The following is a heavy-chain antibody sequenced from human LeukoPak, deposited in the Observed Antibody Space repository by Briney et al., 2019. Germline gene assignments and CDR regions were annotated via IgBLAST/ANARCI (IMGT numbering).Heavy chain of an antibody. CDR3: VRHLGNFDS. J-gene: IGHJ4*02. Sequence: SETLSLTCTVSGGSIASSSTDWGWIRQPPGKGLEWIGSIYYSGTTSYNPSLKSRVTIFVDTSKNQFSLQLSSVTAADTAVYFCVRHLGNFDSGRQGTLVTVSS. D-gene: IGHD1-26*01. V-gene: IGHV4-39*01. CDR2: IYYSGTT. CDR1: GGSIASSSTD.